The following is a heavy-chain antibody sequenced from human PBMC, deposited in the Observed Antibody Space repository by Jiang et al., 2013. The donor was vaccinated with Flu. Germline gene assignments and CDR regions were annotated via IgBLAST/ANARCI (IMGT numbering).Heavy chain of an antibody. V-gene: IGHV4-59*09. J-gene: IGHJ3*02. D-gene: IGHD1-1*01. CDR2: FLYSGST. Sequence: EWIGYFLYSGSTKYNPSLKSRVTISVDTSKNQFSLKLNSVTAADTAVYYCARGVWDWNGAFDIWGQGTMVTVSS. CDR3: ARGVWDWNGAFDI.